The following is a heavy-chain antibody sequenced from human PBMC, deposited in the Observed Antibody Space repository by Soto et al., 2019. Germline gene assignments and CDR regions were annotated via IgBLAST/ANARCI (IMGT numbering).Heavy chain of an antibody. D-gene: IGHD6-19*01. Sequence: QVQLVESGGGVVQPGRSLRLSCAASGFTFSSYGMHWVRQAPGKGLEWVAVIWYDGSNKYYADSVKGRFTISRDNSKNTLYLQMNSLRAEDTAVYYCERDNYGYSSGWDAFDIWGQGTMVTVSS. CDR1: GFTFSSYG. CDR3: ERDNYGYSSGWDAFDI. V-gene: IGHV3-33*01. J-gene: IGHJ3*02. CDR2: IWYDGSNK.